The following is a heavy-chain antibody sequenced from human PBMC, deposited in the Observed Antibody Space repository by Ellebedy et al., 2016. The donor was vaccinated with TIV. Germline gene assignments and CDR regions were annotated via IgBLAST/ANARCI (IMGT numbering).Heavy chain of an antibody. J-gene: IGHJ6*02. D-gene: IGHD2-2*01. Sequence: MPSETLSLTCSVSGGSISSYYWTWIRQPPGKGLEWIAYFYHSGNTNYSPSLKSRVTISVDTSKNQFSLKLTSVTAADTAVYFCARLRVPAAINYYGMDVWGQGTTVTVSS. CDR2: FYHSGNT. CDR3: ARLRVPAAINYYGMDV. V-gene: IGHV4-59*08. CDR1: GGSISSYY.